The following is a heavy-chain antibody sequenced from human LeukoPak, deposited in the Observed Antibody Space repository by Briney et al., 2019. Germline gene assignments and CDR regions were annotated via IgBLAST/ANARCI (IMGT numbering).Heavy chain of an antibody. CDR3: ARSVEGYCSGGSCYSYYYYMDV. CDR2: IYYSGST. D-gene: IGHD2-15*01. V-gene: IGHV4-59*12. Sequence: SETLSLTCTVSGGSISGYYWSWIRQPPGKGLEWIGYIYYSGSTNYNPSLKSRVTISVDTSKNQFSLKLSSVTAADTAVYYCARSVEGYCSGGSCYSYYYYMDVWGKGTTVTVSS. J-gene: IGHJ6*03. CDR1: GGSISGYY.